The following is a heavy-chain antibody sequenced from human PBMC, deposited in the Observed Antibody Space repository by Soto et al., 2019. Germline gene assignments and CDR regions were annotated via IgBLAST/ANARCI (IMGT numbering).Heavy chain of an antibody. CDR3: ARGGHIPPSSGYLVWFDP. V-gene: IGHV1-46*01. Sequence: QVQLVQSGAEVKKPGASVKVSCKASGYTFTSYYMHWVRQAPGQGLEWMGIINPGGGSTSYAQKFQGRVTMTRDTSTSTVYMELSSLRSEDTAVYYCARGGHIPPSSGYLVWFDPWGQGTLVTVSS. D-gene: IGHD5-12*01. CDR2: INPGGGST. CDR1: GYTFTSYY. J-gene: IGHJ5*02.